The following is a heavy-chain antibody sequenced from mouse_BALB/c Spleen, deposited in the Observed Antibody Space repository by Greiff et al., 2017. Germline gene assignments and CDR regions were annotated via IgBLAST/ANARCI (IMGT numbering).Heavy chain of an antibody. V-gene: IGHV5-17*02. CDR1: GFTFSSFG. CDR3: ARGGRWYYAMDD. J-gene: IGHJ4*01. D-gene: IGHD2-3*01. CDR2: ISSGSSTI. Sequence: EVTLVESGGGLVQPGGSRKLSCAASGFTFSSFGMHWVRQAPEKGLEWVAYISSGSSTIYYADTVKGRFTISRDNPKNTLFLHMTSLRSEDTAMYYCARGGRWYYAMDDWGQGPSVTVSS.